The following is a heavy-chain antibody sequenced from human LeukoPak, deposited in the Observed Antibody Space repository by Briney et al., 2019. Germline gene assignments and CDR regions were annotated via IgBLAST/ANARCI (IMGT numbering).Heavy chain of an antibody. J-gene: IGHJ3*02. CDR2: TNPSGGST. D-gene: IGHD6-19*01. Sequence: AASVKVSCKASGYTFTSYYMHWVRQAPGQGLEWMGITNPSGGSTRYAQKFQGRVTMTRDTSTSTVYMELSGLRSEDTAVYYCAKSSSGGWYLLGDAFDIWGQGTMVTVSS. V-gene: IGHV1-46*01. CDR3: AKSSSGGWYLLGDAFDI. CDR1: GYTFTSYY.